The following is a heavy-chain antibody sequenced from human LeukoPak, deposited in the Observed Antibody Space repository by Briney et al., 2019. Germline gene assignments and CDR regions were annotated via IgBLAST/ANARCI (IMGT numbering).Heavy chain of an antibody. Sequence: SETLSLTCTVSGFSITTYYWSWIRQSPGNGLEWIGLIHSSGSTTYSPSLKSRVTISVDTSKNQFSLHLSSVTAADTAVYYCARDIREVGESHYFDYWGQGTLVTVTS. D-gene: IGHD1-26*01. J-gene: IGHJ4*02. V-gene: IGHV4-59*01. CDR2: IHSSGST. CDR3: ARDIREVGESHYFDY. CDR1: GFSITTYY.